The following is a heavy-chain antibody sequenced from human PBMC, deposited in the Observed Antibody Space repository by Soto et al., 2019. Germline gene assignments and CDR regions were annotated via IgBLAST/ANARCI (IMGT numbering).Heavy chain of an antibody. CDR2: VIPTISVS. CDR3: ARPRDYGEGLEV. J-gene: IGHJ6*04. V-gene: IGHV1-69*02. D-gene: IGHD4-17*01. Sequence: QVQLVQSGAEVNKPGSSVKVSCKASAGTSRSYTITRVRQAPGHGLEWMGRVIPTISVSNYAQKFQGRVTNTADKTTNTAYIELTSLISEDTAIYCCARPRDYGEGLEVWGKGTTVTVSS. CDR1: AGTSRSYT.